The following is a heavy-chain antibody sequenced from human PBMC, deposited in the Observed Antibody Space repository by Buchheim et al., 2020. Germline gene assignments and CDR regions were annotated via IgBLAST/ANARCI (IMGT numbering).Heavy chain of an antibody. Sequence: EVQLVESGGGLVQPGGFLRLSCAASGFTFGSYEMNWVRQAPGKGLEWVSYIGSSGSTIYYADSVKGRFTISRDNAKNSLYLHMNSLRVEDTAVYYCARGGGYDFWSGSNGMDVWGQGTT. V-gene: IGHV3-48*03. D-gene: IGHD3-3*01. J-gene: IGHJ6*02. CDR1: GFTFGSYE. CDR3: ARGGGYDFWSGSNGMDV. CDR2: IGSSGSTI.